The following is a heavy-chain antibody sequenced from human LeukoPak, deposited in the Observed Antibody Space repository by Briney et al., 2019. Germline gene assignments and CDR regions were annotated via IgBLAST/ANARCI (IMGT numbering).Heavy chain of an antibody. J-gene: IGHJ4*02. CDR2: ISYDGSNK. V-gene: IGHV3-30-3*01. CDR1: GFTFSSYA. Sequence: GSLRLSCAASGFTFSSYAMHWVRQAPGKGLEWVAVISYDGSNKYYADSVKGRFTISRDNSKNTLYLQMNSLRAEDTAVYYCAREGIAVAGSYYFDYWGQGTLVTVSS. D-gene: IGHD6-19*01. CDR3: AREGIAVAGSYYFDY.